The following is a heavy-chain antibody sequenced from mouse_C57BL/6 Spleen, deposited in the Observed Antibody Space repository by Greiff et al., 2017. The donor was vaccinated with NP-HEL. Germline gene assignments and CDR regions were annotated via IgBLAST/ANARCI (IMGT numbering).Heavy chain of an antibody. D-gene: IGHD1-1*01. V-gene: IGHV1-26*01. Sequence: EVQLQQSGPELVKPGASVKISCKASGYTFTDYYMNWVKQSHGKSLEWIGDINPNNGGTSYNQKFKGKATLTVDKSSSTAYMELRSLTSEDSAVYYCARLATTVEGGYFDVWGTGTTVTVSS. CDR3: ARLATTVEGGYFDV. J-gene: IGHJ1*03. CDR2: INPNNGGT. CDR1: GYTFTDYY.